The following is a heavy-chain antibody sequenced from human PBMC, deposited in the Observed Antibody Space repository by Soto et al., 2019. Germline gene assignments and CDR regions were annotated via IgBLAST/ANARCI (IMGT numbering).Heavy chain of an antibody. Sequence: GASVKVSCKASGGTFSSYTISWVRQAPGQGLEWMGRIIPILGIANYAQKFQGRVTITADKSTSTAYMELSSLRSEDTAVYYCARGPIYCSSTSCYLDYWGQGTLVTVSS. CDR3: ARGPIYCSSTSCYLDY. V-gene: IGHV1-69*02. CDR1: GGTFSSYT. J-gene: IGHJ4*02. CDR2: IIPILGIA. D-gene: IGHD2-2*01.